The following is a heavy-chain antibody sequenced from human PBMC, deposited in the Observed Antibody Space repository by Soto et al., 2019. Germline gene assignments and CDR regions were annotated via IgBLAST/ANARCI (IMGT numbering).Heavy chain of an antibody. V-gene: IGHV4-59*01. CDR1: GGSISSYY. Sequence: PSETLSLTCTVSGGSISSYYWIWIRQPPGNGLEWIGYIYYSLSTNYNPSLKSRFTISVDTSKNQFSLKLSSVTAADTAVYYCARVEVADDAFDIWGQGTMVTVSS. J-gene: IGHJ3*02. D-gene: IGHD2-15*01. CDR3: ARVEVADDAFDI. CDR2: IYYSLST.